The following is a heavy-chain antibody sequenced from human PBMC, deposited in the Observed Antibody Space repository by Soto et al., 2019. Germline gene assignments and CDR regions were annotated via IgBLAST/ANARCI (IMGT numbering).Heavy chain of an antibody. CDR1: GYTFTSYG. Sequence: QVQLVQSGAEVKKPGASVKVSCKASGYTFTSYGINWVRQAPGQGLEWLGWISAYDGNTNYAQILQGRVSMTTDTSTNTAYMEVRSLRSDDTAVYYCARGGYYDSSGSRNYYYYGMNDWGQGTTVTVSS. CDR2: ISAYDGNT. J-gene: IGHJ6*02. V-gene: IGHV1-18*01. D-gene: IGHD3-22*01. CDR3: ARGGYYDSSGSRNYYYYGMND.